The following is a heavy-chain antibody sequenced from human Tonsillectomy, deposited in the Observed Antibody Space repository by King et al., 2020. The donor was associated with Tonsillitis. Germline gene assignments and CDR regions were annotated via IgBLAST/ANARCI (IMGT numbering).Heavy chain of an antibody. CDR2: ISYDGSNK. CDR3: ARDLSSSLPY. Sequence: VQLVESGGGVVQPGRSLRFSCAASGFTFSSYAMHWVRQAPGKGLEWVAVISYDGSNKYYADSVKGRFTISRDNSKNTLYLQMNSLRAEDTAVYYCARDLSSSLPYWGQGTLVTVSS. J-gene: IGHJ4*02. V-gene: IGHV3-30*04. D-gene: IGHD6-6*01. CDR1: GFTFSSYA.